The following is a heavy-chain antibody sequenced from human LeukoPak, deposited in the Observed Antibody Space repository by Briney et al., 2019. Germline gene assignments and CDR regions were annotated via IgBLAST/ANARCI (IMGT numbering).Heavy chain of an antibody. D-gene: IGHD3-16*01. J-gene: IGHJ3*01. CDR1: GYTFSNYA. CDR3: AGEDPWGAFGV. CDR2: IGAYNGNP. Sequence: ASVKVSCKASGYTFSNYAISWVRQAPGQGLEWMGWIGAYNGNPDYTQSLQGRVTMTTDTSTSTAYMELRSLKSDDTAVYYCAGEDPWGAFGVWGRETMVTVS. V-gene: IGHV1-18*01.